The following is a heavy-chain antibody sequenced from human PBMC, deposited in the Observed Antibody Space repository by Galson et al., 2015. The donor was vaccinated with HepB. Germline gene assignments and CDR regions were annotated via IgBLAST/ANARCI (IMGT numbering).Heavy chain of an antibody. J-gene: IGHJ3*02. CDR2: IYSGGST. D-gene: IGHD6-13*01. CDR3: ARGIGAARAFDI. CDR1: GFTVSSNY. Sequence: SLRLSCAASGFTVSSNYMSWVRQAPGKGLEWVSVIYSGGSTYYADSVKGGFTISRDNSKNTQYLQMNSLRAEDTAVYYCARGIGAARAFDIWGKGTMVTVSS. V-gene: IGHV3-66*01.